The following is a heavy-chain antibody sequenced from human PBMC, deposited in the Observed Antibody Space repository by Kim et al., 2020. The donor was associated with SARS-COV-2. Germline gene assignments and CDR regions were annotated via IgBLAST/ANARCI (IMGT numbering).Heavy chain of an antibody. D-gene: IGHD2-2*01. J-gene: IGHJ5*02. V-gene: IGHV3-23*01. CDR3: AKVACSSTSCYEDNWFDP. Sequence: GSLRLSCAASGFTFSSYAMSWVRQAPGKGLEWVSAISGSGGSTYYADSVKGRFTISRDNSKNTLYLQMNSLRAEDTAVYYCAKVACSSTSCYEDNWFDPWGQGTLVTVSS. CDR1: GFTFSSYA. CDR2: ISGSGGST.